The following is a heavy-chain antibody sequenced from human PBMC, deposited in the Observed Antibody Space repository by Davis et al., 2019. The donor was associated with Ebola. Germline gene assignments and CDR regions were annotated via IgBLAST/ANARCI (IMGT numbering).Heavy chain of an antibody. V-gene: IGHV6-1*01. CDR1: GDSVSSGG. CDR3: ARGWFRSGMDV. J-gene: IGHJ6*02. Sequence: PSETLSLTCAISGDSVSSGGWNWIRQSPSRSLEWLGRTYYNSKWYNDYAASVKSRITVNPDTSKNQFSLLLNSVTPEDTAIYYCARGWFRSGMDVWGQGTTITVSS. D-gene: IGHD6-19*01. CDR2: TYYNSKWYN.